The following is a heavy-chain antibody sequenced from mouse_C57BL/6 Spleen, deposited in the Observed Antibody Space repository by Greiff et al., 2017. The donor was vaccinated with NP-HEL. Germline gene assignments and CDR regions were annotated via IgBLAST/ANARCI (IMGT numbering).Heavy chain of an antibody. V-gene: IGHV2-2*01. CDR2: IWSGGST. Sequence: VKLVESGPGLVQPSQSLSITCTVSGFSLTSYGVHWVRQSPGKGLEWLGVIWSGGSTDYNAAFISRLSISKDNSKSQVFFKMNSLQADDTAIYYCAREGYYGNYDAMDYWGQGTSVTVSS. CDR3: AREGYYGNYDAMDY. CDR1: GFSLTSYG. D-gene: IGHD2-1*01. J-gene: IGHJ4*01.